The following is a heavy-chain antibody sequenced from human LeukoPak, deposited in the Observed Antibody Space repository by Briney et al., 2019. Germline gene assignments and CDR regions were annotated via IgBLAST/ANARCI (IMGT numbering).Heavy chain of an antibody. Sequence: PSETLSLTCTASGGSISSYYWSWIRQPPGKGLEWIGYIYYSGSTNYNPSLKSRVTISVDTSKNQFSLKLGSVTAADTAVYYCARAAVATKDDYYYYYYMDVWGKGTTVTVSS. D-gene: IGHD5-12*01. CDR2: IYYSGST. V-gene: IGHV4-59*01. CDR3: ARAAVATKDDYYYYYYMDV. CDR1: GGSISSYY. J-gene: IGHJ6*03.